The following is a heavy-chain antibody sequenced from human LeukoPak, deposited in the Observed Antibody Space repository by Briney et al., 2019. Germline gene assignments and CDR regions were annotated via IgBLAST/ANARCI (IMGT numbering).Heavy chain of an antibody. D-gene: IGHD2-21*02. CDR3: ARGRDCGGDCYPYYYYYMDV. CDR2: IIPIFGTA. Sequence: ASVTVSCKASGGTFISYAISWVRQAPGQGLEWMGGIIPIFGTANYAQKFQGRVTITADKSTSTAYMEPSSLRSEDTAVYYCARGRDCGGDCYPYYYYYMDVWGKGTTVTVSS. J-gene: IGHJ6*03. CDR1: GGTFISYA. V-gene: IGHV1-69*06.